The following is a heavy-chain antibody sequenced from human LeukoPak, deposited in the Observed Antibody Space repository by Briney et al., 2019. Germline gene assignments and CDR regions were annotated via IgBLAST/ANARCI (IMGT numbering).Heavy chain of an antibody. D-gene: IGHD6-6*01. Sequence: PSETLSLTCTVSGGSISSYYWSWIRQPPGKGLEWIGEINHSGSTNYNPSLKSRVTISVDTSKNQFSLKLSPVTAADTAVYYCAGSIAARPNYYYYGMDVWGQGTTVTVSS. CDR2: INHSGST. J-gene: IGHJ6*02. V-gene: IGHV4-34*01. CDR3: AGSIAARPNYYYYGMDV. CDR1: GGSISSYY.